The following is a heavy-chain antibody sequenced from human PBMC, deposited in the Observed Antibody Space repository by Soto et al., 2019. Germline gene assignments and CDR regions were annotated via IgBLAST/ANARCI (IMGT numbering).Heavy chain of an antibody. Sequence: EVQLVESGGGLVEPGGSLRLSCAASGFTFSDTWMNWVRQAPGKGLEWVGRVKREAAGGTIDYAAPVKGRFTISRDDSKSTLYLQMNRLKSEDTAVYYCTADVLRSSVQAHDYWGQGTLVTVS. D-gene: IGHD3-22*01. J-gene: IGHJ4*02. V-gene: IGHV3-15*01. CDR2: VKREAAGGTI. CDR3: TADVLRSSVQAHDY. CDR1: GFTFSDTW.